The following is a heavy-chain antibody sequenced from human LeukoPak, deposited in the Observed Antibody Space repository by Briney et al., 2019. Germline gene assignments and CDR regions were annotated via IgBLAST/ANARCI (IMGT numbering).Heavy chain of an antibody. V-gene: IGHV1-69*01. Sequence: ASVKVSCKASGGTFSSYAISWVRQAPGQGLEWMGGIIPIFGTANYAQKFQGRVTITADESTTTAYMELSSLRSEDTAVHYCARDDPGTSRYYYGMDVWGQGTTVTVSS. CDR2: IIPIFGTA. D-gene: IGHD6-6*01. J-gene: IGHJ6*02. CDR3: ARDDPGTSRYYYGMDV. CDR1: GGTFSSYA.